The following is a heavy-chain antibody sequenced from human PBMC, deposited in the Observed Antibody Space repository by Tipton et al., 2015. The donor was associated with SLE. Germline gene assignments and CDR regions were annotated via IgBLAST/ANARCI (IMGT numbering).Heavy chain of an antibody. J-gene: IGHJ4*02. V-gene: IGHV4-59*11. Sequence: GLVKPSETLSLTCTVSGGSISRHSWNWIRQPPGKGLQWVGYLDYTGNTNYSPSLKRRVTMSIDTSKNQFSLRLSFVTAADTAFYYCARIEDFWSGRIDYWGQGTLITVSS. CDR1: GGSISRHS. CDR2: LDYTGNT. D-gene: IGHD3-3*01. CDR3: ARIEDFWSGRIDY.